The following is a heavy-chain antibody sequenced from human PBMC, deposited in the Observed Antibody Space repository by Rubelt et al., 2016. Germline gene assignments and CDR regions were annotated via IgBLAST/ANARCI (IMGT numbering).Heavy chain of an antibody. CDR3: ARHGGNRQSGDYSHWDY. J-gene: IGHJ4*02. D-gene: IGHD3-22*01. Sequence: QLQLQESGPGLVKPSETLSLTCTVSGGSISSSSYYCGWIRQPPGKGLEWIGSIYYTGSTHYNPSLTSRVTISVDPPKDQMSREVYVGDAADPCVDYSARHGGNRQSGDYSHWDYWGQGTLVTVSS. V-gene: IGHV4-39*01. CDR2: IYYTGST. CDR1: GGSISSSSYY.